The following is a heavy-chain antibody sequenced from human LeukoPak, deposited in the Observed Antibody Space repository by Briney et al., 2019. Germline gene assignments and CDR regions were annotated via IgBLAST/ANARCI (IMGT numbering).Heavy chain of an antibody. J-gene: IGHJ4*02. Sequence: GGSLRLSCAASGFTFSSYSMNWVRQAPGKGLEWVSSISSSSSYRYYADSVKGRFTISRDNAKNSLYLQINSLRAEDTAVYYCARENWGMATFDSWGQGTLVTVSS. CDR3: ARENWGMATFDS. CDR2: ISSSSSYR. V-gene: IGHV3-21*01. CDR1: GFTFSSYS. D-gene: IGHD5-24*01.